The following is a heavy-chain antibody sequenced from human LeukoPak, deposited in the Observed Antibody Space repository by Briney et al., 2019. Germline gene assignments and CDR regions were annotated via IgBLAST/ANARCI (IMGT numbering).Heavy chain of an antibody. D-gene: IGHD3-16*01. V-gene: IGHV3-74*01. J-gene: IGHJ4*02. CDR2: INTDTRGT. Sequence: GGSLRLSCAASGFTFSDYWMHWVRQAPGKGLVWVSIINTDTRGTYYADSVKGRFTISRDNAKNTLYLQMNSLTAEDTAVYYCARAGAYRFDSWGQRTLVTVSS. CDR1: GFTFSDYW. CDR3: ARAGAYRFDS.